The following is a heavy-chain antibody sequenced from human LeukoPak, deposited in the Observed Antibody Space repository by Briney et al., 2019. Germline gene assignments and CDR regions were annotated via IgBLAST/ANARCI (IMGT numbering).Heavy chain of an antibody. D-gene: IGHD3-22*01. CDR2: IYYSGST. Sequence: SETLSLTCTVSGGSISSYYWSWIRQPPGKGLEWIGYIYYSGSTNYNPSLKSRVTISVDTSKNQFSLKLSSVTAADTAVYYCARDYYDSSGYYYPNWFDPWGQGTLVTVS. CDR1: GGSISSYY. V-gene: IGHV4-59*01. CDR3: ARDYYDSSGYYYPNWFDP. J-gene: IGHJ5*02.